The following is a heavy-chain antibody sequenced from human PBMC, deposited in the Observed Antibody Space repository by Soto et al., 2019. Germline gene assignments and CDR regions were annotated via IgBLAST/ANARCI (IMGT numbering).Heavy chain of an antibody. Sequence: QVQLQQWGAGLLKPSETLSLTCAVYGGSFSGYYWSWIRQPPGKGLEWIGEINHSGSTNYNPSLKIRVTISVDTSKNQFSLKLSSVTAADTAVYYCARGRYSYGYNYYYGMDVWGQGTTVTVSS. V-gene: IGHV4-34*01. CDR1: GGSFSGYY. J-gene: IGHJ6*02. CDR3: ARGRYSYGYNYYYGMDV. D-gene: IGHD5-18*01. CDR2: INHSGST.